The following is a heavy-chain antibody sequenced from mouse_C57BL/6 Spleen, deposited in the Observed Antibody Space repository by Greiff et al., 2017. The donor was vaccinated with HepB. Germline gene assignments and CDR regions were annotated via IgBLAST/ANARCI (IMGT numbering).Heavy chain of an antibody. Sequence: VQLKQSGAELVRPGSSVKMSCKTSGYTFTSYGINWVKQRPGQGLEWIGYIYLGNGYTEYNEKFKGKATLTSDTSSSTAYMQLSSLTSEDSAIYFCARSAYYSNPAWFAYWGQGTLVTVSA. CDR1: GYTFTSYG. V-gene: IGHV1-58*01. CDR3: ARSAYYSNPAWFAY. J-gene: IGHJ3*01. CDR2: IYLGNGYT. D-gene: IGHD2-5*01.